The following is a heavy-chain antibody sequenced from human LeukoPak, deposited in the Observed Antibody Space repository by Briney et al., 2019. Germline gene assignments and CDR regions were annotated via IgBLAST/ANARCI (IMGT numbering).Heavy chain of an antibody. CDR2: IYHSGST. D-gene: IGHD3-3*01. Sequence: SETLSLTCTVTGGSISSGGYYWSWIRQPPGKGLEWIGYIYHSGSTYYNPSLKSRVTISVDRSKNQFSLKLSSVTAADTAVYYCARGTYDFWSGYSYNWFDPWGQGTLVTVSS. CDR3: ARGTYDFWSGYSYNWFDP. J-gene: IGHJ5*02. CDR1: GGSISSGGYY. V-gene: IGHV4-30-2*01.